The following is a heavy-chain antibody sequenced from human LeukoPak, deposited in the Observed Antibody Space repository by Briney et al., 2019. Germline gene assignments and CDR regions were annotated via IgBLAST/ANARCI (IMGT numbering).Heavy chain of an antibody. CDR1: GGSISSNSYF. CDR3: ARPISADSHACDY. V-gene: IGHV4-39*01. CDR2: IYYGGST. D-gene: IGHD3-3*02. Sequence: SETLSLTCIVSGGSISSNSYFWGWLRQPPGKGLEWIGSIYYGGSTYYNPSLKSRVTISVDTSRNQFSLRLSSVTAADTAVYYCARPISADSHACDYWGQGTLVTVSS. J-gene: IGHJ4*02.